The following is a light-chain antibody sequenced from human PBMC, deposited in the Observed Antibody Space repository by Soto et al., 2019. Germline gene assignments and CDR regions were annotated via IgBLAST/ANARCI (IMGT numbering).Light chain of an antibody. Sequence: QSALTQPASVSGSPGQSITISCTGTSSDIGGHNYVCWHQQHPGKAPKLIISEVSNRPSGVSNRFSGSKSGNTASLTISGLQAEDEADYYCSSYTSSGVFGGGTQLTVL. J-gene: IGLJ3*02. V-gene: IGLV2-14*01. CDR2: EVS. CDR1: SSDIGGHNY. CDR3: SSYTSSGV.